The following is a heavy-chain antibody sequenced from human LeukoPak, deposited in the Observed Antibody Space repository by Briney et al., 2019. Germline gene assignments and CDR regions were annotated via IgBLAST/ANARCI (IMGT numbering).Heavy chain of an antibody. Sequence: PPETLSLTCTVSGGSISSYYWSWIRQPPGKGLEWIGYIYYSGSTNYNPSLKSRVTISVDTSKNQFSLRLSSVTAADTAVYYCARDFRYCTGGTCYPGSFDYWGQGTLVTVSS. CDR1: GGSISSYY. V-gene: IGHV4-59*01. CDR3: ARDFRYCTGGTCYPGSFDY. D-gene: IGHD2-15*01. J-gene: IGHJ4*02. CDR2: IYYSGST.